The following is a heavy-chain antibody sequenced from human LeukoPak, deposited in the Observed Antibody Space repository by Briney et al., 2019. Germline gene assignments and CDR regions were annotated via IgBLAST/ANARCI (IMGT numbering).Heavy chain of an antibody. Sequence: PGRSLRLSCIASGFTFDDYAMHWVRQRPGKGLEGVSQISWDSGDIDYAGSVKGRFTISRDNAKNSLHLQMNSLTPEDTAFYYCAKDKTGGYSYGPIHLWGQGTLVTVSS. D-gene: IGHD5-18*01. CDR2: ISWDSGDI. CDR3: AKDKTGGYSYGPIHL. V-gene: IGHV3-9*01. J-gene: IGHJ5*02. CDR1: GFTFDDYA.